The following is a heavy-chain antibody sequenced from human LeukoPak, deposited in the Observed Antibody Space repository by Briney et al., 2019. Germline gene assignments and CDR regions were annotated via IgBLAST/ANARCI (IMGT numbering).Heavy chain of an antibody. D-gene: IGHD4-17*01. Sequence: GASVKVSCKASGYTFTSYGLTWVRQAPGQGLEWMGWISTYNGNTYYAQGLQGRVSMTTDTSTSTAYMELRSLRSDDTAVYYCARPHSYGSTYFDCWGQGTLVTVSS. V-gene: IGHV1-18*01. CDR2: ISTYNGNT. J-gene: IGHJ4*02. CDR3: ARPHSYGSTYFDC. CDR1: GYTFTSYG.